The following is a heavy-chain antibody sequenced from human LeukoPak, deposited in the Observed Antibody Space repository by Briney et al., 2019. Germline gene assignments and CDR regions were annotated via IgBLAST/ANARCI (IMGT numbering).Heavy chain of an antibody. CDR3: ARDGAAVAGTFAY. CDR1: GGSFSGYY. Sequence: SETLSLTCAVYGGSFSGYYWSWIRQPPGKGLEWIGEINHSGSTNYNPSLKSRVTISVDTSKNQFSLKLSSVTAADTAVYYCARDGAAVAGTFAYWGQGTLATVSS. J-gene: IGHJ4*02. V-gene: IGHV4-34*01. D-gene: IGHD6-19*01. CDR2: INHSGST.